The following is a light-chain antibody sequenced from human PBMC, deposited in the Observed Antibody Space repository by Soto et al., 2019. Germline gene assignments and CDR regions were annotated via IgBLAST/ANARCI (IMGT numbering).Light chain of an antibody. CDR2: AAS. CDR1: QTISSW. Sequence: DIQMTQSPSTLSGSVGDRFTITCRASQTISSWLAWYQQKPGKAPKLLIYAASTLQSGVPSRFSGSGSGTDFTLTISCLKSEDFANYYCQQYYSYPTITFGHGTRLEIK. V-gene: IGKV1-5*01. J-gene: IGKJ5*01. CDR3: QQYYSYPTIT.